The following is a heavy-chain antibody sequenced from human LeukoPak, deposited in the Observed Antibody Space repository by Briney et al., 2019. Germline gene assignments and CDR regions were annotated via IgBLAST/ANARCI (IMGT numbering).Heavy chain of an antibody. J-gene: IGHJ5*02. CDR2: INHSGST. Sequence: PSETLSLTCAVYGGSFSGYYWSWIRQPPGKGLEWIGEINHSGSTNYNPSLTSRVTISVDTSKNQFSLKLSSVTAADTAVYYCARHGEMTTVTTXXFDXXXQGXLVTVS. V-gene: IGHV4-34*01. CDR3: ARHGEMTTVTTXXFDX. D-gene: IGHD4-17*01. CDR1: GGSFSGYY.